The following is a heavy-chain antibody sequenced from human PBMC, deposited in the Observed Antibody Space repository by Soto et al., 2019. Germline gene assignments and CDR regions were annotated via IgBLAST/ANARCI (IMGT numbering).Heavy chain of an antibody. D-gene: IGHD3-3*01. J-gene: IGHJ3*02. Sequence: GGSLRLSCAASGFTFSSYSMNWVRQAPGKGLEWVSAISGSGGSTYYADSVKGRFTISRDNSKNTLYLQMNSLRAEDTAVYYCAKDQGGWSGYTNDAFDIWGQGTMVTVSS. CDR1: GFTFSSYS. CDR2: ISGSGGST. V-gene: IGHV3-23*01. CDR3: AKDQGGWSGYTNDAFDI.